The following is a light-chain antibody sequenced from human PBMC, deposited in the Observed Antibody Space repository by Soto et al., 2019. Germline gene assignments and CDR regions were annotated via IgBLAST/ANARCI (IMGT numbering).Light chain of an antibody. CDR3: LLYMGVGIGV. V-gene: IGLV8-61*01. CDR1: SGSVSTTYY. CDR2: NTA. J-gene: IGLJ3*02. Sequence: QTVVTQEPSFSVSPGGTVTLTCGVSSGSVSTTYYPIWYQQTPGQAPRTLIYNTAARPSGVPDRFSGSIPGNKAALTITGAQADDDSDYYCLLYMGVGIGVFGGGTKLTVL.